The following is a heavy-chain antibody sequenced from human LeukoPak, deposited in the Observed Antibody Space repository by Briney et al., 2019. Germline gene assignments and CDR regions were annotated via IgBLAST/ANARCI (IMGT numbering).Heavy chain of an antibody. D-gene: IGHD1-26*01. CDR3: AKDPRELLTFGYFDY. CDR1: GFTFFNYG. CDR2: ISYDGSNK. V-gene: IGHV3-30*18. Sequence: PGGSLRLSCAASGFTFFNYGMHWVRQAPGKGLEWVAVISYDGSNKYYADSVKGRFTISRDNSKNTLYLQMNSLRAEDTAVYYCAKDPRELLTFGYFDYWGQGTLVTVSS. J-gene: IGHJ4*02.